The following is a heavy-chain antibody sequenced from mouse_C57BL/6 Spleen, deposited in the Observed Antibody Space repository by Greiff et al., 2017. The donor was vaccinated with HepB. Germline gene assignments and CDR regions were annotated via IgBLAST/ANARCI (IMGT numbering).Heavy chain of an antibody. J-gene: IGHJ4*01. V-gene: IGHV1-39*01. CDR1: GYSFTDYN. D-gene: IGHD2-4*01. Sequence: EVQLVESGPELVKPGASVKISCKASGYSFTDYNMNWVKQSNGKSLEWIGVINPNYGTTSYNQKFKGKATLTVDQSSSTAYMQLNSLTSEDSAVYYCARKGDYGPYYAMDYWGQGTSVTVSS. CDR3: ARKGDYGPYYAMDY. CDR2: INPNYGTT.